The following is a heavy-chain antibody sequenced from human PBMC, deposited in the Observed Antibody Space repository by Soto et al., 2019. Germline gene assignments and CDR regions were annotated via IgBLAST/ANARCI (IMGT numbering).Heavy chain of an antibody. CDR1: GYTXNGYY. CDR2: INPNSGGT. D-gene: IGHD6-13*01. V-gene: IGHV1-2*02. Sequence: SXKVSYKASGYTXNGYYRHLVRQAPGQGLEWIGWINPNSGGTNYAQKSQVRVTMTRDTSISTAYMELSRLRSDDTAVYYCARVPGYSSSWYYFDYWGQGTLVTVSS. CDR3: ARVPGYSSSWYYFDY. J-gene: IGHJ4*02.